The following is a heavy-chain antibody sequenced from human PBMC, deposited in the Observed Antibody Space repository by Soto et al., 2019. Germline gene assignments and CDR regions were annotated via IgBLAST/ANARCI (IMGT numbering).Heavy chain of an antibody. CDR3: ARDKITGLFDY. V-gene: IGHV4-34*01. J-gene: IGHJ4*02. CDR1: GGSFGGYY. D-gene: IGHD2-8*02. CDR2: INHSGST. Sequence: SETLSLTCAVYGGSFGGYYWTWVRQPPGTGLEWIGEINHSGSTNYNPSLKSRVTISVDTSKNQFSLKLTSVTAADTAVYYCARDKITGLFDYWGQGTLVTVSS.